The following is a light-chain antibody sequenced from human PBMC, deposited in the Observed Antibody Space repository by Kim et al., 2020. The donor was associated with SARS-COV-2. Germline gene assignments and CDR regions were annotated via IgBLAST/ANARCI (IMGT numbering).Light chain of an antibody. CDR3: QQYYSTPLT. V-gene: IGKV4-1*01. Sequence: PPINCKSSQRVLSSSNNKNYLAWYQQKPGQPPKLLIYWASTRESGVPDRFSGSGSGTDFTLTISSLQAEDVAVYYCQQYYSTPLTFGGGTKVDIK. J-gene: IGKJ4*01. CDR2: WAS. CDR1: QRVLSSSNNKNY.